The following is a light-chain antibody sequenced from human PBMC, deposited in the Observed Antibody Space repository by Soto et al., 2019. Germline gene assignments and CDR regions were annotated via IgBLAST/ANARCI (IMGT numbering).Light chain of an antibody. CDR2: AAS. Sequence: DIQLTQSPSFLFSSVVSRVTITGPAIPGMSRDCAWYQQKPGKAPELLIYAASTVQSGVPSRFSGSGPGTDFPFPTRCLQSKDLATFTCRKYYSYRRTFGQGTKVDIK. J-gene: IGKJ1*01. CDR1: PGMSRD. V-gene: IGKV1-9*01. CDR3: RKYYSYRRT.